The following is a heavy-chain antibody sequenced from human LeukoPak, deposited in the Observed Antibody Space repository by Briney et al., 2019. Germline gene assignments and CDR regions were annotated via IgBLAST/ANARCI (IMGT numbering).Heavy chain of an antibody. V-gene: IGHV4-34*01. CDR2: INHSGST. CDR1: GGSFSGYY. Sequence: SETLSLTCAVYGGSFSGYYWSWIRQPPGKGLEWIGEINHSGSTNYNPSLKSRVTISVDTSKNQFSLKLSSVTAADTAVYYCATSSGFYYYYGMDVWGQGTTVTASS. D-gene: IGHD3-3*01. J-gene: IGHJ6*02. CDR3: ATSSGFYYYYGMDV.